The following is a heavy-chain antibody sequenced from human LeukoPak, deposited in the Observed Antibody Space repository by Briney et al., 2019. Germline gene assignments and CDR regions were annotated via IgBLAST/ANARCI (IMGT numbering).Heavy chain of an antibody. V-gene: IGHV3-9*01. J-gene: IGHJ6*03. Sequence: GRSLRLSCAASGFPFDNYAMHWVRQAPGKGLEWVSRISWNSGSIGYVDSVKGRFTISRDNAKNSLYLQMNSLRAEDTALYYCAKDIAAAGTSGGYMDVWGRGTTVTISS. CDR1: GFPFDNYA. D-gene: IGHD6-13*01. CDR3: AKDIAAAGTSGGYMDV. CDR2: ISWNSGSI.